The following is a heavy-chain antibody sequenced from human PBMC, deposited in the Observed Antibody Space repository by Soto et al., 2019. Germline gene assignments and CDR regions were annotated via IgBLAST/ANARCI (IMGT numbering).Heavy chain of an antibody. J-gene: IGHJ6*03. Sequence: SVKVSCKASGGTFSSYTISWVRQAPGQGLEWMGRIIPILGIANYAQKFRGRVTITADKSTSTAYMELSSLRSEDTAVYYCAREGHGYSGYDYDYYYYMDVCGKGTTVTVSS. V-gene: IGHV1-69*02. CDR1: GGTFSSYT. D-gene: IGHD5-12*01. CDR3: AREGHGYSGYDYDYYYYMDV. CDR2: IIPILGIA.